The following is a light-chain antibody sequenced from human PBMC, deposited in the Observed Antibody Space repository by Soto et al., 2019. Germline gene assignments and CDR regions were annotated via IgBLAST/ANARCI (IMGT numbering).Light chain of an antibody. CDR1: SSDVGGYSY. J-gene: IGLJ2*01. V-gene: IGLV2-14*01. Sequence: QSVLTQTASVSGSPGQSITISCTGTSSDVGGYSYVSWYQQHPGKAPKLMIYEVSNRPSGVSNRFSGSKSGNTASLTISGLQPEDEADYYCSSYTRSSTLVFGGGTKLTVL. CDR2: EVS. CDR3: SSYTRSSTLV.